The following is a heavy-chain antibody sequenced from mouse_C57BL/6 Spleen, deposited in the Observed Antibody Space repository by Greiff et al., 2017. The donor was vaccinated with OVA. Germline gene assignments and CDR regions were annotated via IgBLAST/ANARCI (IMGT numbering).Heavy chain of an antibody. V-gene: IGHV1-72*01. D-gene: IGHD1-1*01. Sequence: VKLQQPGAELVKPGASVKLSCKASGYTFTSYWMHWVKQRPGRGLEWIGRIDPNSGGTKYNEKFKSKATLTVDKPSSTAYMQLSSLTSEDSAVYYCARCTTVVATRGAMDYWGQGTSVTVSS. CDR3: ARCTTVVATRGAMDY. CDR2: IDPNSGGT. CDR1: GYTFTSYW. J-gene: IGHJ4*01.